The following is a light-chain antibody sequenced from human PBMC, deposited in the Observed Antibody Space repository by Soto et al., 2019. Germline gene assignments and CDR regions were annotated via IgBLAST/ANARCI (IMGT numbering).Light chain of an antibody. V-gene: IGKV3D-15*01. J-gene: IGKJ2*01. Sequence: DIVLTQSPSTLSSSPVESVNLSCGASQSVGSNLAWYQQKPGQAPRLLIYGASTRATGVPARFSGSGSETDFTLTISNLQSEDCAVYYCQHYNNGPPYTLGQGTKVDIK. CDR2: GAS. CDR1: QSVGSN. CDR3: QHYNNGPPYT.